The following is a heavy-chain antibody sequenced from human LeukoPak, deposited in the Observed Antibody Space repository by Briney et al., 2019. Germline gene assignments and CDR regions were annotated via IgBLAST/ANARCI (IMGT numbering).Heavy chain of an antibody. CDR2: IYSGGST. J-gene: IGHJ5*02. CDR1: GFTVSSNY. Sequence: GRALRLSCAASGFTVSSNYMSWVRQAPGKGLEWVSVIYSGGSTYYADSVKGRFTISRDNSKNTLYLQMNSLRAEDTAVYYCARGIAARSWFDPWGQGTLVTVSS. CDR3: ARGIAARSWFDP. V-gene: IGHV3-66*01. D-gene: IGHD6-6*01.